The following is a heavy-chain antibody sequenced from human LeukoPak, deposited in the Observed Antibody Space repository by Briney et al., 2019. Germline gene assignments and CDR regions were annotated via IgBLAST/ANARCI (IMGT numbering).Heavy chain of an antibody. CDR1: GFTFSGYA. V-gene: IGHV3-33*01. J-gene: IGHJ3*02. Sequence: GGSLRLSCTPSGFTFSGYAMPWVRQAPGKGLGWVAVIWFDGSNTYYADSVKGRFTISRDNSKNTLYLQMNSLRAEDTAVYYCARGAQSGGYSGPFDIWGQGTMVTVSS. D-gene: IGHD1-26*01. CDR2: IWFDGSNT. CDR3: ARGAQSGGYSGPFDI.